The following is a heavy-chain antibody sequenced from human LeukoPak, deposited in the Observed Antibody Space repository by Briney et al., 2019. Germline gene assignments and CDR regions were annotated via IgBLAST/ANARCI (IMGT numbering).Heavy chain of an antibody. D-gene: IGHD6-13*01. CDR1: GFTFSSYG. J-gene: IGHJ4*02. V-gene: IGHV3-30*02. CDR3: AKDVRLVGIAAAGTFYDY. Sequence: GGSLRLSCAASGFTFSSYGMHWVRQAPGKGLEWVAFIRPDASKEYHADSVKGRFIISRDNSKKILYLQMNSLRAEDTAVYYCAKDVRLVGIAAAGTFYDYWGQGTLVTVSS. CDR2: IRPDASKE.